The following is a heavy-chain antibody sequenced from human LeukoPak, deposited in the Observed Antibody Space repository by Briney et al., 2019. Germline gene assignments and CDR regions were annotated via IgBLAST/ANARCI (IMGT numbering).Heavy chain of an antibody. J-gene: IGHJ4*02. Sequence: GGPLRLSCSASGFTFSSFAMHWVRQAPGKGLEYVAAISRSGGSTYYADSVKGRFTISRDNSKSTLYLQMSSLRAEDTAVYLCVKDLRSDFMGVLSRYLSYWGQGTLVTVSS. CDR2: ISRSGGST. D-gene: IGHD2/OR15-2a*01. CDR1: GFTFSSFA. CDR3: VKDLRSDFMGVLSRYLSY. V-gene: IGHV3-64D*09.